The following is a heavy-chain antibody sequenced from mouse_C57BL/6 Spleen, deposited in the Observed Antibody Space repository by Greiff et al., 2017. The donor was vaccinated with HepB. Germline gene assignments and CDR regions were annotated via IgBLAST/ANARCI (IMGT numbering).Heavy chain of an antibody. CDR1: GYTFTSYW. Sequence: VQLQQPGTELVKPGASVKLSCKASGYTFTSYWMHWVKQRPGQGLEWIGMIHPNSGSTNYNEKFKSKATLTVDKSSSTAYMQLSSLTSEDSAVYYCARTYYSKGDAMDYWGQGTSVTVSS. D-gene: IGHD2-5*01. CDR3: ARTYYSKGDAMDY. J-gene: IGHJ4*01. CDR2: IHPNSGST. V-gene: IGHV1-64*01.